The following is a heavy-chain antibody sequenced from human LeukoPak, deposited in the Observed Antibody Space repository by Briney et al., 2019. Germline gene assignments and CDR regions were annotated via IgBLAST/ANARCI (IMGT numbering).Heavy chain of an antibody. V-gene: IGHV1-18*01. CDR1: GYTFTSYG. J-gene: IGHJ5*02. Sequence: ASVKVSCKASGYTFTSYGISWVRQAPGQGLEWMGWISAYNGNTNYAQKLQGRVTMTTDTSTSTAYMELRSLRSDDTAVYYCAREIAAAEGSNWFDPWGQGTVVTVSS. D-gene: IGHD6-13*01. CDR2: ISAYNGNT. CDR3: AREIAAAEGSNWFDP.